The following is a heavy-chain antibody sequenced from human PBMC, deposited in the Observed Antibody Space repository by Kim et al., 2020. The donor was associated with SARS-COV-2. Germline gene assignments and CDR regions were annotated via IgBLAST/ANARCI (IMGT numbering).Heavy chain of an antibody. V-gene: IGHV4-39*07. D-gene: IGHD4-17*01. J-gene: IGHJ3*02. CDR3: ARGEYDYDGNAFDI. Sequence: NPSLKSRVTISVDTSKNQFSLKLSSVTAADTAVYYCARGEYDYDGNAFDIWGQGTMVTVSS.